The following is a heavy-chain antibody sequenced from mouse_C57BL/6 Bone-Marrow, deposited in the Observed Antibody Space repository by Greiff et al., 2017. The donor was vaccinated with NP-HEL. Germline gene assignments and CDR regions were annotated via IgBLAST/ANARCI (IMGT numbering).Heavy chain of an antibody. V-gene: IGHV5-17*01. CDR3: ARGATVVDY. J-gene: IGHJ2*01. D-gene: IGHD1-1*01. CDR2: ISSGSSTI. Sequence: EVKLVESGGGLVKPGGSLKLSCAASGFTFSDYGLHWVRQAPEKGLEWVAYISSGSSTIYYADTVKGRFTISRDNAKNTLFLQMTRLRSEDTAMYYCARGATVVDYWGQGTTLTVSS. CDR1: GFTFSDYG.